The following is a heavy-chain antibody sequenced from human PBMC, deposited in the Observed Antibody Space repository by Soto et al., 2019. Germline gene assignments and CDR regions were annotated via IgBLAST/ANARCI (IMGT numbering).Heavy chain of an antibody. D-gene: IGHD3-10*01. J-gene: IGHJ6*02. V-gene: IGHV4-4*02. CDR1: GGSISSSNW. Sequence: PSETLSLTCAVSGGSISSSNWWSWVRQPPGKGLEWIGETYHSGSTNYNPSLKSRVTISVDKSKNQFSLKLSSVTAADTAVYYCARARLTDKYGSGSYYQYYYYYGMDVWGQGTTVTVSS. CDR2: TYHSGST. CDR3: ARARLTDKYGSGSYYQYYYYYGMDV.